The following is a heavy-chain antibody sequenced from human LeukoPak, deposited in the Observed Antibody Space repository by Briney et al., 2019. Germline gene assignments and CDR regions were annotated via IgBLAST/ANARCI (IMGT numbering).Heavy chain of an antibody. CDR2: IVVGSGNT. CDR1: GFTFTSSA. CDR3: AADPDYYYGMDV. J-gene: IGHJ6*02. Sequence: SVKVSCKASGFTFTSSAVQWVRQARGQRLEWIGWIVVGSGNTNYAQKFQERVTITRDMSTSTAYMELSSLRSEDTAVYYCAADPDYYYGMDVWGQGTTVTVSS. V-gene: IGHV1-58*01.